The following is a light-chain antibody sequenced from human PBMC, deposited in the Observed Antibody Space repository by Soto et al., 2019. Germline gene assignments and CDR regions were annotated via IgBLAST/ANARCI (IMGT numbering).Light chain of an antibody. CDR2: SNN. CDR3: ATWDDSLNGRV. J-gene: IGLJ3*02. CDR1: SSNIGSNT. Sequence: QSVLTQPPSASGTPGQRVTISCSGGSSNIGSNTVNWFQQLPGTAPKLLIFSNNQRPSGVPDRFSGSKSGTSASLAIGGLQSEDEADYYCATWDDSLNGRVFGGGTKLTV. V-gene: IGLV1-44*01.